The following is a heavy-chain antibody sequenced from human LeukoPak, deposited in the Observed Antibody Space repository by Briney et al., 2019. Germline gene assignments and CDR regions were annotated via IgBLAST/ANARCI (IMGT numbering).Heavy chain of an antibody. CDR2: ISHSGDTI. CDR3: AKASWVSSTDAVR. V-gene: IGHV3-11*01. CDR1: GFTFSDYY. D-gene: IGHD3-16*01. J-gene: IGHJ4*02. Sequence: GGSLRLSCAASGFTFSDYYMTWIRQAPGKGLEWVSYISHSGDTIYYANSVKGRFTISRDNAKNSLYLQMNSLRVEDTAIYYCAKASWVSSTDAVRWGRGTLVTVSS.